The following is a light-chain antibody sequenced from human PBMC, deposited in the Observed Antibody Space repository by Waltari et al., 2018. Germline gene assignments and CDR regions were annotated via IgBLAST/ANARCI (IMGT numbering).Light chain of an antibody. V-gene: IGKV1-5*03. CDR3: QQYSSYSRT. CDR2: KSS. Sequence: DIQLTQSPSTLSASVGDRVAITCRASLSINRWLAWYQQKPGKAPKLLIRKSSYLESGVPSRFSGSGSGTEFTLTISSLQPDDFATYYCQQYSSYSRTFGQGTKREI. CDR1: LSINRW. J-gene: IGKJ2*01.